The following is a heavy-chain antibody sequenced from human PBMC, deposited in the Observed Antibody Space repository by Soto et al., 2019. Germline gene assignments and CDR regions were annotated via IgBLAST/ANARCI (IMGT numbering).Heavy chain of an antibody. CDR3: ARPDRWLWYLDL. CDR1: GGSISSSSYY. V-gene: IGHV4-39*01. Sequence: PSETLSLTCTVSGGSISSSSYYWGWIRQPPGKGLEWIGSIYYSGSTYYNPSLKSRVTISVDTSKNQFSLKLSSVTAADTAVYYCARPDRWLWYLDLWGRGTLVTVSS. J-gene: IGHJ2*01. D-gene: IGHD5-12*01. CDR2: IYYSGST.